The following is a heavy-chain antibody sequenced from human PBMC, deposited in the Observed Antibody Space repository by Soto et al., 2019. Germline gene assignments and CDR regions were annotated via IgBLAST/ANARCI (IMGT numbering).Heavy chain of an antibody. D-gene: IGHD1-26*01. CDR3: ARDVTSGNYRYWYFDL. CDR1: GYTFTSYY. J-gene: IGHJ2*01. V-gene: IGHV1-2*02. Sequence: QVQLVQSGAEVKKPGASVKVSCKASGYTFTSYYMHWVRQAPGQGLEWMGWINPNSGGTNYAQKFQGRVTMTRDTSISTAYMELSSLRSDDTAVYYCARDVTSGNYRYWYFDLWGRGTLVTVSS. CDR2: INPNSGGT.